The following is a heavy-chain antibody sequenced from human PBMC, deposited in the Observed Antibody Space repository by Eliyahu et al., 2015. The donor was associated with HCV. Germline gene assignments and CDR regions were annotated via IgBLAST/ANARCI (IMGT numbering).Heavy chain of an antibody. CDR2: IHYSGRP. D-gene: IGHD6-19*01. V-gene: IGHV4-59*01. J-gene: IGHJ5*02. CDR3: ASGGGGIAVTGTGGWFDP. CDR1: GGSITXYY. Sequence: QVQLQESGPGLVKPSETLSLTCTVSGGSITXYYWSWIRQPPGKGLEWIGYIHYSGRPNHNPSLKSRVTISVDTSKNQFSLNLTSVTAADTAMYYCASGGGGIAVTGTGGWFDPWGQGTLVTVSS.